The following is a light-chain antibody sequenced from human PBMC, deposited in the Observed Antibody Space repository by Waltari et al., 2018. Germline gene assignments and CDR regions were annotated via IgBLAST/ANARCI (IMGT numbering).Light chain of an antibody. Sequence: SYVVTQPPSVSAAPGETSTITCRGSYIAGNAVHWYQQKPGQAPLLVIFYDTNRPSGIPERFSGSNSGHTATLTISRVEGGDEADYYCQVSESSSDLAVFGGGTKLTVL. V-gene: IGLV3-21*01. CDR2: YDT. CDR3: QVSESSSDLAV. CDR1: YIAGNA. J-gene: IGLJ2*01.